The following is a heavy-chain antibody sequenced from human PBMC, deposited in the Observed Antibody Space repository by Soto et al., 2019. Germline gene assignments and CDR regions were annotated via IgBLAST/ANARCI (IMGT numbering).Heavy chain of an antibody. D-gene: IGHD4-17*01. CDR1: GGSFSGYY. V-gene: IGHV4-34*01. J-gene: IGHJ6*03. Sequence: TLSLTCAVYGGSFSGYYWNWIRQPPGKGLEWIGEIDHSGSTKYNPSLKSRVTISVDTSKNQFSLKVRSVTAADTAVYYCARDLGLRSAGDLYYYYMDVWGKGTTVTVSS. CDR2: IDHSGST. CDR3: ARDLGLRSAGDLYYYYMDV.